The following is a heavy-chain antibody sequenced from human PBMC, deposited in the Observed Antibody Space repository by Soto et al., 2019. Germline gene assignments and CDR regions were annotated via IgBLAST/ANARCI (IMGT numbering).Heavy chain of an antibody. CDR1: GFTFSSYW. Sequence: PGGSLRLSCAASGFTFSSYWMHWVRQTPEKGLVWVSHIDSGGGSTNYADSVKGRFTISRDNAKNTLYLQMNSLGAEDTAVYYCAKDIDAEHYDFWSGDSYYYYYGMDVWGQGTTVTVSS. CDR3: AKDIDAEHYDFWSGDSYYYYYGMDV. V-gene: IGHV3-74*01. CDR2: IDSGGGST. J-gene: IGHJ6*02. D-gene: IGHD3-3*01.